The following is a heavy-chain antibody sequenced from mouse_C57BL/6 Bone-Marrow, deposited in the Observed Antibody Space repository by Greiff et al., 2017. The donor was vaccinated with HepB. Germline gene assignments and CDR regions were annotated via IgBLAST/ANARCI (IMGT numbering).Heavy chain of an antibody. J-gene: IGHJ2*01. CDR3: ARSGDWLLRGDCDY. Sequence: QVQLKQPGAELVKPGASVKLSCKASGYTFTSYWMHWVKQRPGRGLEWIGRIDPNSGGTKYNEKFKSKATLTVDKPSSTAYRQLSSLTSEGSAVYYCARSGDWLLRGDCDYWGQGTTPTVAS. V-gene: IGHV1-72*01. D-gene: IGHD2-3*01. CDR2: IDPNSGGT. CDR1: GYTFTSYW.